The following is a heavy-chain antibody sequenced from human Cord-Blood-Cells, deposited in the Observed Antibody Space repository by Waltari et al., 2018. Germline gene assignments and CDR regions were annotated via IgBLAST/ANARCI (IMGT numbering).Heavy chain of an antibody. Sequence: QVQLVQSGAEVKKPGSSVKVSCNAPGGPFRSFAISWVRQAPVPGLEWMGGIIPIFGTANYAQKFQGRVTITADESTSTAYMELSSLRSEDTAVYYCARDIYSNYDYYYYGMDVWGQGTTVTVSS. CDR1: GGPFRSFA. D-gene: IGHD4-4*01. J-gene: IGHJ6*02. CDR3: ARDIYSNYDYYYYGMDV. CDR2: IIPIFGTA. V-gene: IGHV1-69*01.